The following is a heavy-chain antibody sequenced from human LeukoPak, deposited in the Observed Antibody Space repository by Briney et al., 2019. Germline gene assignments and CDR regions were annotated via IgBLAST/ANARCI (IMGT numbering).Heavy chain of an antibody. D-gene: IGHD3-9*01. CDR1: GYTFTSYG. V-gene: IGHV1-18*01. J-gene: IGHJ4*02. CDR3: ARDKGLLRYFDWFDY. Sequence: ASVKVSCKASGYTFTSYGISWVRQAPGQGLEWMGWISAYNGNTNYAQKLQGRVTMTTDTSTSTAYMELRSLRSGDTAVYYCARDKGLLRYFDWFDYWGQGTLVTVSS. CDR2: ISAYNGNT.